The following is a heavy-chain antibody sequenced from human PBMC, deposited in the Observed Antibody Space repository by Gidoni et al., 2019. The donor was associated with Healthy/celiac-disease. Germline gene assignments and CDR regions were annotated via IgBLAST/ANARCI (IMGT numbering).Heavy chain of an antibody. CDR1: GFTFSNAW. CDR3: TTDPSVAGWGWFDP. CDR2: IKSKTDGGTT. V-gene: IGHV3-15*01. J-gene: IGHJ5*02. D-gene: IGHD6-19*01. Sequence: EVQLVESGGGLVKPGGSLRLSCAASGFTFSNAWMSWVRQAPGKGLEWVGRIKSKTDGGTTDYAAPVKGRFTISRDDSKNTLYLQMNSLKTEDTAVYYCTTDPSVAGWGWFDPWGQGTLVTVSS.